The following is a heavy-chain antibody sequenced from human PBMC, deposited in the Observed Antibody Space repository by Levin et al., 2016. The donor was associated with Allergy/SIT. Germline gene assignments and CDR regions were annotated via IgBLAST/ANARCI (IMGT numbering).Heavy chain of an antibody. V-gene: IGHV3-23*01. Sequence: GGSLRLSCAASGFTFGTYAMAWVRHVSGKGLEFVSAISYGGGNTYYGDSVRGRFTISRDNSKDTLYLQMSSLRVEDTATYYCAKVWHDSSDYLRNFQYWGLGTLVTVSS. CDR3: AKVWHDSSDYLRNFQY. CDR2: ISYGGGNT. CDR1: GFTFGTYA. D-gene: IGHD3-22*01. J-gene: IGHJ1*01.